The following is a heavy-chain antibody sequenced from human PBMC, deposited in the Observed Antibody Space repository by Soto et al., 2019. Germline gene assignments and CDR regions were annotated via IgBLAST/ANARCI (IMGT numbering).Heavy chain of an antibody. D-gene: IGHD3-10*01. J-gene: IGHJ5*02. Sequence: ASVKVSCKASGYTFTSYGISWVRQAPGQGLEWMGWIGAYNGNTNYAQKLQGRVTMTTDTSTSTAYMELRSLRSDDTAVYYCARNGLLWFGDNWFDPWGQGTLVTVSS. CDR2: IGAYNGNT. CDR1: GYTFTSYG. V-gene: IGHV1-18*01. CDR3: ARNGLLWFGDNWFDP.